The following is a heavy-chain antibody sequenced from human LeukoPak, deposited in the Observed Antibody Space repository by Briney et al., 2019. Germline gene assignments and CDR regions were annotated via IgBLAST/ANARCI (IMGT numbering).Heavy chain of an antibody. CDR2: INHSGST. V-gene: IGHV4-34*01. CDR3: ARVGNPLVTVFAWFDP. J-gene: IGHJ5*02. D-gene: IGHD3-3*01. Sequence: SETLSLTCAVYGGSFSGYYWSWIRQPPGKGLEWIGEINHSGSTNYNPSLKSRVTISVDTSKNQFSLKLSSVTAADTALYYCARVGNPLVTVFAWFDPWGQGTLVTVSS. CDR1: GGSFSGYY.